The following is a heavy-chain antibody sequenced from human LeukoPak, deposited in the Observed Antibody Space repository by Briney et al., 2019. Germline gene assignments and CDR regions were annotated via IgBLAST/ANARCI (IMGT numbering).Heavy chain of an antibody. CDR1: GFTFSSYA. V-gene: IGHV3-30-3*01. CDR2: ISYDGSNK. J-gene: IGHJ4*02. Sequence: GRSLRLSCAASGFTFSSYAMHWVRQAPGKGLEWVAVISYDGSNKYYADSVKGRFTISRDNSKNTLYLQMNSLRAEDTAVYYCARRPYDSSGYYFVYWGQGTLVTVSS. CDR3: ARRPYDSSGYYFVY. D-gene: IGHD3-22*01.